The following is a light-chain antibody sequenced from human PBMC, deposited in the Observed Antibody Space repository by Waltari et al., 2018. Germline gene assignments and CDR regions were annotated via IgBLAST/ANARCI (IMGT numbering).Light chain of an antibody. Sequence: SSELTQDPAVSVALGQTVRITCQGDSLRSYYASWYQQKPGQAPVLVIYGKNNRPSGIPDRFSGSSSGTPASLTITGAQAEDEADYYCTSRDSSGNHHVVFGGGTKLTVL. CDR3: TSRDSSGNHHVV. J-gene: IGLJ2*01. CDR1: SLRSYY. CDR2: GKN. V-gene: IGLV3-19*01.